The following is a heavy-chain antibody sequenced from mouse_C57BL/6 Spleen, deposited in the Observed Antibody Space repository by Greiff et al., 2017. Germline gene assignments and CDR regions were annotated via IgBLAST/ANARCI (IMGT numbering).Heavy chain of an antibody. J-gene: IGHJ1*03. CDR2: IYPGGGYT. CDR3: AYGNSWYFDV. CDR1: GYTFTNYW. D-gene: IGHD2-1*01. V-gene: IGHV1-63*01. Sequence: QVHVKQSGAELVRPGTSVKMSCKASGYTFTNYWIGWAKQRPGHGLEWIGDIYPGGGYTNYNEKFKGKATLTADKSSSTAYMQFSSLTSEDSAIYYCAYGNSWYFDVWGTGTTVTVSS.